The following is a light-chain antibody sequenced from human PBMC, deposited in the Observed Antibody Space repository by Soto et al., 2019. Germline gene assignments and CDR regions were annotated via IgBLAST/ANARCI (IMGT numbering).Light chain of an antibody. CDR2: DVS. V-gene: IGLV2-11*01. CDR1: SSDVGNYNY. CDR3: SSYVGTYGLL. Sequence: QSALTQPRSVSGSPGQSVTISCTGTSSDVGNYNYVSWYRHHPGKAPKVLIYDVSKRPSGVPDRFSGSKSGNTASLTVSGLQAEDEADYYFSSYVGTYGLLFGGGTQVTVL. J-gene: IGLJ2*01.